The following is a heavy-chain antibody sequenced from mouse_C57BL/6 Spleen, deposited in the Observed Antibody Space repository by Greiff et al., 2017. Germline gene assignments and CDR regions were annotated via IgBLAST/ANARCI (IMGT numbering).Heavy chain of an antibody. CDR3: AREGGLLGYFDY. D-gene: IGHD2-3*01. CDR1: GYSITSGYY. Sequence: EVKLLESGPGLVKPSQSLSLTCSVTGYSITSGYYWNWIRQFPGNKLEWMGYISYDGSNKYNPSLKNRISITRDTSKNQFFLKLNSVTTEDTATYYCAREGGLLGYFDYWGQGTTLTVSS. V-gene: IGHV3-6*01. CDR2: ISYDGSN. J-gene: IGHJ2*01.